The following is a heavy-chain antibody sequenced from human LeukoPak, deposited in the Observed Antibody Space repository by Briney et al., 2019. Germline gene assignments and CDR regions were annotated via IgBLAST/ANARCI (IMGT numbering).Heavy chain of an antibody. J-gene: IGHJ6*02. D-gene: IGHD6-19*01. Sequence: GGSLRLSCAASRFTFSSYEMNWVRQAPGKGLEWVSYISSSGSTIYYADSVKGRFTISRDNAKNSLYLQMNSLRAEDTAVYYCARDSAVAGTLYYYYGMDVWGQGTTVTVSS. CDR2: ISSSGSTI. CDR1: RFTFSSYE. CDR3: ARDSAVAGTLYYYYGMDV. V-gene: IGHV3-48*03.